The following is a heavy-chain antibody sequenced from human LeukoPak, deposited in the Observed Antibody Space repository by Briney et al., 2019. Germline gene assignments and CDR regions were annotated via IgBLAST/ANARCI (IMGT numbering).Heavy chain of an antibody. D-gene: IGHD3-10*01. CDR1: GGSISVYF. CDR3: ARTPPLWFGES. CDR2: IYTSGST. Sequence: SETLSLTCTVSGGSISVYFWSWVRQPAGKGLEWIGRIYTSGSTNYNPSLKSRVTISVDTSKNQFSLKLSSVTAADTAVYYCARTPPLWFGESWGQGTLVTVSS. V-gene: IGHV4-4*07. J-gene: IGHJ4*02.